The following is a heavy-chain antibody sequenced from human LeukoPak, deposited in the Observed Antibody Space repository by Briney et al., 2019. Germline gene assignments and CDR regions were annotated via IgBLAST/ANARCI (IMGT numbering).Heavy chain of an antibody. CDR3: ARGDDYGDWYFDY. CDR1: GGSFSGYY. J-gene: IGHJ4*02. Sequence: SETLPLTCAVYGGSFSGYYWSWIRQPPGKGLEWIGEINHSGSTNYNPSLKSRVTISVDTSKNQFSLKLSSVTAADTAVYYCARGDDYGDWYFDYWGQGTLVTVSS. CDR2: INHSGST. V-gene: IGHV4-34*01. D-gene: IGHD4-17*01.